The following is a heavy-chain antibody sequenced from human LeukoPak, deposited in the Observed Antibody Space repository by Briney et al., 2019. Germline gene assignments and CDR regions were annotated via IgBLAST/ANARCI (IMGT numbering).Heavy chain of an antibody. Sequence: SSETLSLTCTVSGGSISSYYWSWIRQPPGQGLEWIGYIYYSGSTRYNPSLKSRVTISVDTSKNQFSLNLSSVTAADTAVYFCARGRWELPYWGQGTLVSVSS. CDR1: GGSISSYY. V-gene: IGHV4-59*12. CDR3: ARGRWELPY. D-gene: IGHD3-10*01. J-gene: IGHJ4*02. CDR2: IYYSGST.